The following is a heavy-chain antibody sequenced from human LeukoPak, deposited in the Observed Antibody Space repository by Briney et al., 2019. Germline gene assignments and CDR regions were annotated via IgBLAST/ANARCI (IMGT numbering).Heavy chain of an antibody. Sequence: GESLKISFQGSGYSFTSYWIGWVRQMPGKGLEWMGIVYPGDSNTRYSPSFQGQVTISADKSISTAYLQWSSLKASDTAMYYCARHDLAVAGLLDYWGQGTLVTVSS. J-gene: IGHJ4*02. V-gene: IGHV5-51*01. D-gene: IGHD6-19*01. CDR3: ARHDLAVAGLLDY. CDR2: VYPGDSNT. CDR1: GYSFTSYW.